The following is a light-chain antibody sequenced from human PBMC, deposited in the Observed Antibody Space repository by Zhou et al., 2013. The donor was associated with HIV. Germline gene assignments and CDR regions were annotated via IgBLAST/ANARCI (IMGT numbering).Light chain of an antibody. CDR2: LGS. CDR3: MQALQVPPS. CDR1: QSLLHKIGYNY. J-gene: IGKJ2*03. V-gene: IGKV2-28*01. Sequence: DIVLTQSPLSLPVTPGEPASISCRSSQSLLHKIGYNYLDWYLQKPGQPPQLLIYLGSHRASGVPDRFTGSASGTDYTLKISRVEPEDVGVYYCMQALQVPPSFGQGTKLEIK.